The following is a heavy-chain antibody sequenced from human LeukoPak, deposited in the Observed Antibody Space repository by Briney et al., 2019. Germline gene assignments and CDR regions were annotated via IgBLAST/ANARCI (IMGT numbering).Heavy chain of an antibody. J-gene: IGHJ4*02. CDR2: INPNSGGT. CDR3: SASFSGYDRLFDY. V-gene: IGHV1-2*06. Sequence: ASVKVSCKASGYTFTGYYMHWVRQVPGQGLEWMGRINPNSGGTNYAQKFQDRVTMTRDTSISTAYMELNRLTSDGTAVYYCSASFSGYDRLFDYWGQGTLVTVSS. CDR1: GYTFTGYY. D-gene: IGHD5-12*01.